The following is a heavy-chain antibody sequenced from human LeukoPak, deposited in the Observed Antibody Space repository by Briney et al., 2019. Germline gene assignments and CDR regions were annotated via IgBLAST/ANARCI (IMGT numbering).Heavy chain of an antibody. V-gene: IGHV3-48*04. CDR1: GFVFDTHS. Sequence: PGGSLRLSCAVSGFVFDTHSMAWVRQAPGGGLGWVSYIGGSPPTTYYEDYVKGRFTVSRDNAKNSLYLQMHSLRAEDTALYYCVTATPISFSTRPRYYFDSWGQGALVTVSS. CDR2: IGGSPPTT. J-gene: IGHJ4*02. D-gene: IGHD2-2*01. CDR3: VTATPISFSTRPRYYFDS.